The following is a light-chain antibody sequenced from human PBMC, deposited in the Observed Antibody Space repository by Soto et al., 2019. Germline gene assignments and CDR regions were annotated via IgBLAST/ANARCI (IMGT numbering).Light chain of an antibody. J-gene: IGLJ1*01. CDR1: SSDVGVYNY. CDR2: DVT. V-gene: IGLV2-11*01. CDR3: CSYAGSYTFV. Sequence: SVLTQPRAVCGSPGQSVTISCTGTSSDVGVYNYVSWYQQHPGKAPKLMIYDVTKRPSGVPDRFSGSKSANTASLTISGLQAEDEADYYCCSYAGSYTFVFGTGTKVTVL.